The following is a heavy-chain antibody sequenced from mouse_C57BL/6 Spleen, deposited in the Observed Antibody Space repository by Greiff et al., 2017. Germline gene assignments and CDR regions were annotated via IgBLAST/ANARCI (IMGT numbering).Heavy chain of an antibody. J-gene: IGHJ4*01. CDR1: GYTFTSYW. CDR2: IYPGSGST. Sequence: QVQLQQSGAELVKPGASVKMSCKASGYTFTSYWITWVKQRPGQGLEWLGDIYPGSGSTNYNEKFKSKATLTVDTSSSTAYMQLSSLTSEDSAVYYCAREGSYIYAMDYWGQGTSVTVSS. D-gene: IGHD1-1*02. CDR3: AREGSYIYAMDY. V-gene: IGHV1-55*01.